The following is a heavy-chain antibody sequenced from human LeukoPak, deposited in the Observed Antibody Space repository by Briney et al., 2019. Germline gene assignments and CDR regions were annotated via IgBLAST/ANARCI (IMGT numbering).Heavy chain of an antibody. V-gene: IGHV3-30*03. CDR2: ISYDGTTE. Sequence: GGSLRLSCVGSGFTFNRYGIHWVRQAPGKGLEWVAVISYDGTTEFYGDTVKGRFTISRDNSKNTLYLQMNSLRAEDTAVYYCAMGSSQRGWFDPWGQGTLVTVSS. D-gene: IGHD6-13*01. CDR3: AMGSSQRGWFDP. CDR1: GFTFNRYG. J-gene: IGHJ5*02.